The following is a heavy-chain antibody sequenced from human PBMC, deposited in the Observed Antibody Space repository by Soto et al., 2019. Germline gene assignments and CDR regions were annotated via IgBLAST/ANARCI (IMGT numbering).Heavy chain of an antibody. D-gene: IGHD3-22*01. J-gene: IGHJ4*02. Sequence: VQLVESGGGVVQPGRSLRLSCAASGFTFSSYGMHWVRQAPGKGLEWVAVISYDGSNKYYADSVKGRFTISRDNSKNTLYLQMNSLRAEDTAVYYCAKETSEGRYYYDSRGYIDYWGQGTLVTVSS. V-gene: IGHV3-30*18. CDR1: GFTFSSYG. CDR3: AKETSEGRYYYDSRGYIDY. CDR2: ISYDGSNK.